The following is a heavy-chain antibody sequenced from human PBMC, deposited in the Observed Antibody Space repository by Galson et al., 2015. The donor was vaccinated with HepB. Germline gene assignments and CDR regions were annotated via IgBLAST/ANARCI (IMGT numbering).Heavy chain of an antibody. V-gene: IGHV7-4-1*02. CDR1: GYTFTSYA. CDR2: INTNTGNP. J-gene: IGHJ4*02. Sequence: SCKASGYTFTSYAMNWVRQAPGQGLEWMGWINTNTGNPTYAQGFTGRFVFSLDTSVSTAYLQISSLKAEDTAVYYCARGFAVAATQTTVAYYFDYWGQGTLITVSS. D-gene: IGHD2-15*01. CDR3: ARGFAVAATQTTVAYYFDY.